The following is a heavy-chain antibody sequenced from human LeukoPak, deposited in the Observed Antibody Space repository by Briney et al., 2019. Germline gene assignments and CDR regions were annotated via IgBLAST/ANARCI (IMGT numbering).Heavy chain of an antibody. CDR2: ISAYNGNT. Sequence: GASVKVSCKAPGYTFTGYYMHWVRQAPGQGLEWMGWISAYNGNTNYAQKLQGRVTMTTDTSTGTAYMELRSLRSDDTAVYYCARDKDSSSWPTYYYYYYGMDVWGQGTTVTVSS. J-gene: IGHJ6*02. CDR1: GYTFTGYY. CDR3: ARDKDSSSWPTYYYYYYGMDV. D-gene: IGHD6-13*01. V-gene: IGHV1-18*04.